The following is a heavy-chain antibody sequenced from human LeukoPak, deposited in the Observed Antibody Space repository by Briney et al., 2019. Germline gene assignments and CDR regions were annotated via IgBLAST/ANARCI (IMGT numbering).Heavy chain of an antibody. CDR2: ISPGGDAV. Sequence: PGGSLRLSCAASGFIFSDYHMSWIRQAPGKGLECVSYISPGGDAVYFADSVKGRFTISRDSAKNSLFLQMSSLTAEDTAVYYCSGGRDAAVAGPGGYFDYWGQGSLVTVSS. D-gene: IGHD6-19*01. V-gene: IGHV3-11*01. CDR3: SGGRDAAVAGPGGYFDY. J-gene: IGHJ4*02. CDR1: GFIFSDYH.